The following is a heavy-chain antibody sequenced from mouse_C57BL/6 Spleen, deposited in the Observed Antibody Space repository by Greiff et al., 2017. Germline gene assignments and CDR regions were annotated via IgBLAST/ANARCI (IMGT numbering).Heavy chain of an antibody. CDR2: IWSDGST. CDR1: GFSLTSYG. Sequence: VQLQQSGPGLVAPSQSLSITCTVSGFSLTSYGVHWVRQPPGKGLEWLVVIWSDGSTTYNSALKSRLSISKDNSKSQVFLKMNSLQTDDTAMYYCARQGLDYGSSGYFDVWGTGTTVTVSS. V-gene: IGHV2-6-1*01. D-gene: IGHD1-1*01. J-gene: IGHJ1*03. CDR3: ARQGLDYGSSGYFDV.